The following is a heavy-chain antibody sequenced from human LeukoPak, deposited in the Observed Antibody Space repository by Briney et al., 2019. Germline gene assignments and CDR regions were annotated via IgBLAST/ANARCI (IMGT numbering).Heavy chain of an antibody. Sequence: GGSLRLSCAASGNYWMHWVRQAPGKGLVWVSHINSDGSWTSYADSVKGRFTISRDNAKNSLYLQMNSLRAEDTAVYYCARDRVGGQGYYDSSGYYYFDYYYYGMDVWGQGTTVTVSS. CDR2: INSDGSWT. D-gene: IGHD3-22*01. V-gene: IGHV3-74*01. J-gene: IGHJ6*02. CDR3: ARDRVGGQGYYDSSGYYYFDYYYYGMDV. CDR1: GNYW.